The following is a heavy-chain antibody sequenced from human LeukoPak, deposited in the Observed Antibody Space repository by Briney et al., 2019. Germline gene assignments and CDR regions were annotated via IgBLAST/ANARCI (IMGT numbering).Heavy chain of an antibody. V-gene: IGHV3-30*18. CDR3: AKAARGRSREPGGDHYFDY. J-gene: IGHJ4*02. CDR1: GFTFSSYG. D-gene: IGHD2-21*02. CDR2: ISYDGSNK. Sequence: PGGSLRLSCAASGFTFSSYGMHWVRQAPGKGLEWVAVISYDGSNKYYADSVKGRFTISRDNSKNTLYLHMNSLRAEDTAVYYCAKAARGRSREPGGDHYFDYWGQGTLVTVSS.